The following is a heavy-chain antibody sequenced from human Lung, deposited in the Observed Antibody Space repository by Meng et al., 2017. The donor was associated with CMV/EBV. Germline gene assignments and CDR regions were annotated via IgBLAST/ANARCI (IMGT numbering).Heavy chain of an antibody. CDR3: AKDFCSSTSCYRSYYYYYGMDV. Sequence: GGSXRLXCAASGFTFSSYGMHWVRKAPGKGLEWVAFIRYDGSNKYYADSVKGRFTISRDNSKNTLYLQMNSLRAEDTAVYYCAKDFCSSTSCYRSYYYYYGMDVWXQGTTVTVSS. V-gene: IGHV3-30*02. D-gene: IGHD2-2*01. CDR2: IRYDGSNK. CDR1: GFTFSSYG. J-gene: IGHJ6*02.